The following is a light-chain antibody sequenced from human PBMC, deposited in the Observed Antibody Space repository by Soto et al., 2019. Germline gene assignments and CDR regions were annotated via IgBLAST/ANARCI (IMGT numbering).Light chain of an antibody. V-gene: IGKV1-5*03. Sequence: DIPMTQSPSSLSASVGDRVTITCRASQIINTWLAWYQQKPGKAPKLLIYRASNLVNGVPSRFSDSGSGTEFTLTISSLQPDDFSIYYCQQYETYSGTFGPGTKVDL. CDR1: QIINTW. CDR3: QQYETYSGT. CDR2: RAS. J-gene: IGKJ3*01.